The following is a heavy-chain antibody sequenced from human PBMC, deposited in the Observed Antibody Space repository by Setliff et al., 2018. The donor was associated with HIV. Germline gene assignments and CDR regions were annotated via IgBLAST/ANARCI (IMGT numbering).Heavy chain of an antibody. CDR2: FNHGRST. CDR1: GGSISSSSYY. Sequence: SETLSLTCTVSGGSISSSSYYWGWIRQPPGKGLEWIGEFNHGRSTNNNPSLKSRVTISGDTTKNQFSLKLTSVTAADTAVYYCARGGRSTVATWAWFDPWGQGTLVTVSS. V-gene: IGHV4-39*07. J-gene: IGHJ5*02. CDR3: ARGGRSTVATWAWFDP. D-gene: IGHD4-4*01.